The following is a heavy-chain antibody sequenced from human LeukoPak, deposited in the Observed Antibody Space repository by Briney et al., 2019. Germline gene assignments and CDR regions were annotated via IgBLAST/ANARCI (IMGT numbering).Heavy chain of an antibody. Sequence: ASVKVSCKASGYTFTSYGISWVRQAPGQGLEWMGWISAYNGNTNYAQKLQGRVTMTTDTSTSTAYMELRSLRSDDTAMYYCARAGCSSTSCSHADYWGQGTLVTVSS. CDR1: GYTFTSYG. CDR3: ARAGCSSTSCSHADY. V-gene: IGHV1-18*01. CDR2: ISAYNGNT. D-gene: IGHD2-2*01. J-gene: IGHJ4*02.